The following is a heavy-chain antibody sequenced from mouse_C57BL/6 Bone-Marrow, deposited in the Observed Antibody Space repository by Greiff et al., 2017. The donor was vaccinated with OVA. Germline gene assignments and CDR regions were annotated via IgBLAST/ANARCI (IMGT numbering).Heavy chain of an antibody. J-gene: IGHJ3*01. CDR3: ARSGLPAWFAY. CDR1: GYTFTSYG. D-gene: IGHD2-2*01. Sequence: QVQLQQSGAELARPGASVKLSCKASGYTFTSYGISWVKQRTGQGLEWIGEIYPRSGNTYYNEKFKGKATLTADKSSSTAYMELRSLTSEDSAVYVCARSGLPAWFAYWGQGTLVTVSA. V-gene: IGHV1-81*01. CDR2: IYPRSGNT.